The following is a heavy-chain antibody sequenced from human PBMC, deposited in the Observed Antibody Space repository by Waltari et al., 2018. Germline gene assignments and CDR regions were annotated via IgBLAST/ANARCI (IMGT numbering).Heavy chain of an antibody. Sequence: VQLEEAGGGQVQPGESLSLSCAASGFTFSSYLMHWVRQAPGKGLEWVSRIKNVGNSAKYAEYVKGRFTISRDNAKNTLYLQMNSLRVGDTAVYYCAREVAAFDALNLWGQGTMVTVSS. J-gene: IGHJ3*01. CDR1: GFTFSSYL. CDR3: AREVAAFDALNL. D-gene: IGHD1-26*01. V-gene: IGHV3-74*03. CDR2: IKNVGNSA.